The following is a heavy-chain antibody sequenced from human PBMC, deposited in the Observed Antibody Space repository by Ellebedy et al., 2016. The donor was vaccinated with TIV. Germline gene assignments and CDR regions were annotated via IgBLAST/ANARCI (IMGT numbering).Heavy chain of an antibody. Sequence: GESLKISXAASGFTFSSYWMSWVRQAPGKGLEWVANIKQDGSEKYYVDSVKGRFTISRDNDKNSLYLQMSSLRAEDTAVYYCARDLNYGVLRYFDWLPNNWFDPWGQGTLVTVSS. CDR2: IKQDGSEK. CDR3: ARDLNYGVLRYFDWLPNNWFDP. CDR1: GFTFSSYW. D-gene: IGHD3-9*01. J-gene: IGHJ5*02. V-gene: IGHV3-7*03.